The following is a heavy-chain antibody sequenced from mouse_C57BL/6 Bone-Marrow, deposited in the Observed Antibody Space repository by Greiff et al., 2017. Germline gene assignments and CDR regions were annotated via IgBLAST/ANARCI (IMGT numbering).Heavy chain of an antibody. CDR1: GYTFTSYW. Sequence: QVQLQQPGAELVKPGASVKMSCKASGYTFTSYWITWVKQRPGQGLEWIGDIYPTSGSTNYNEKVKSKAILTVDTSSNTAYMQLSSLTSEDSAVFYCARSGPRGRSCYYWGQGTTLTVSS. J-gene: IGHJ2*01. CDR2: IYPTSGST. D-gene: IGHD3-1*01. V-gene: IGHV1-55*01. CDR3: ARSGPRGRSCYY.